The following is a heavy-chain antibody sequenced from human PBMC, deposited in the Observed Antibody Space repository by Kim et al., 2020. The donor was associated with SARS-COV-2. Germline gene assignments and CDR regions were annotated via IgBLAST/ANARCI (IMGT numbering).Heavy chain of an antibody. Sequence: SETLSLTCTVSGGSISSYYWSWIRQPPGKGLEWIGYIYYSGSTNYNPSLKSRVTISVDTSKNQFSLKLSSVTAADTAVYYCARQGLGYCSGGSCYSGFDYWGQGTLVTVSS. D-gene: IGHD2-15*01. CDR2: IYYSGST. CDR1: GGSISSYY. V-gene: IGHV4-59*08. J-gene: IGHJ4*02. CDR3: ARQGLGYCSGGSCYSGFDY.